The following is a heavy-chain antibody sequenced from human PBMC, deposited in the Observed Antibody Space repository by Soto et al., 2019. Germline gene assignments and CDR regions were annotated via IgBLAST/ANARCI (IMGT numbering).Heavy chain of an antibody. CDR1: GYTFTSYA. V-gene: IGHV1-3*01. CDR2: INAGNGNT. Sequence: ASVKVSCKASGYTFTSYAMHWVRQAPGQRLEWMGWINAGNGNTKYSQKFQGRVTITRDTSASTAYMELSSLRSEDTAVYYCARDPGYSGHDRYFDYWGQGTLVTVSS. CDR3: ARDPGYSGHDRYFDY. J-gene: IGHJ4*02. D-gene: IGHD5-12*01.